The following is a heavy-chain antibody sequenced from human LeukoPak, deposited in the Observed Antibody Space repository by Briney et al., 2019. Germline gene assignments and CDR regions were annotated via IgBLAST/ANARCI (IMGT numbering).Heavy chain of an antibody. CDR1: GYTFTSYG. J-gene: IGHJ6*02. D-gene: IGHD4-17*01. Sequence: ASVKVSCKASGYTFTSYGISWVRQAPGQGLEWMGWISAYNGNTNYAQKLQGRVTMTTDTSTSTAYMELRSLRSDDTAVYYCAKSPVTSGDYYFGMDVWGQGTTVTVSS. V-gene: IGHV1-18*01. CDR3: AKSPVTSGDYYFGMDV. CDR2: ISAYNGNT.